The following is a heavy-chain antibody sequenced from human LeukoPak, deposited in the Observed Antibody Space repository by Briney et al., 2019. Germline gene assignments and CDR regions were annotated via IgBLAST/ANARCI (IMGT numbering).Heavy chain of an antibody. D-gene: IGHD2-15*01. CDR2: MNPNSGNT. J-gene: IGHJ4*02. V-gene: IGHV1-8*01. CDR1: GYTFTSYD. Sequence: PQASVKVSCKASGYTFTSYDINWVRQATGQGLEWMGWMNPNSGNTGYAQKFQGRVTMTRNSSITTAYMELSSLRSEDTAVYYCARRHGRCSDGSCYYPDYWGQGTLVTVSS. CDR3: ARRHGRCSDGSCYYPDY.